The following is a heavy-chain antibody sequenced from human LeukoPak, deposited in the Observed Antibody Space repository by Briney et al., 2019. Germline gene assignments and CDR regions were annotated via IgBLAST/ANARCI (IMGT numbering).Heavy chain of an antibody. D-gene: IGHD1-26*01. V-gene: IGHV1-46*01. J-gene: IGHJ6*02. CDR1: GYTFTSYY. Sequence: ASVKVSCKESGYTFTSYYMHWVRQAPGQGLEWMGIINPSGGSTSYAQKFQGRVTMTRDTSTSTVYMELSSLRSEDTAVYYCAREPPQLGPPRYGMDVWGQGTTVTVSS. CDR2: INPSGGST. CDR3: AREPPQLGPPRYGMDV.